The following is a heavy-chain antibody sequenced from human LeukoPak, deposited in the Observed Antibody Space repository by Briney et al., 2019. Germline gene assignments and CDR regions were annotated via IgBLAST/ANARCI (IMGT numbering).Heavy chain of an antibody. CDR1: GGSISSGGYS. J-gene: IGHJ6*02. CDR2: KWQTGET. D-gene: IGHD3-10*01. Sequence: SETLSLTCAVSGGSISSGGYSWSWIRQPPGKGLEWIGYKWQTGETYYNPSLKSRVTISEDRSKNQFSLKLSSVTAADTAVYYCARVGSGAELWFGESRSPYGMDVWGQGTTVTVSS. V-gene: IGHV4-30-2*01. CDR3: ARVGSGAELWFGESRSPYGMDV.